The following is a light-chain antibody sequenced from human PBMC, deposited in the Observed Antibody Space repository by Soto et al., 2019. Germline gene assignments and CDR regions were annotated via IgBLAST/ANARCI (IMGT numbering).Light chain of an antibody. CDR2: EVS. J-gene: IGLJ2*01. CDR3: SSYAGSNNLV. CDR1: SSDVGGYNY. V-gene: IGLV2-8*01. Sequence: QSALTQPPSASGSPGQSGTISCTGTSSDVGGYNYVSWYQQHPGKAPKLMIYEVSKRPAGVPDRFSGSKSGNTASLTVSGLQAEDEADYYCSSYAGSNNLVFGGGTKLTV.